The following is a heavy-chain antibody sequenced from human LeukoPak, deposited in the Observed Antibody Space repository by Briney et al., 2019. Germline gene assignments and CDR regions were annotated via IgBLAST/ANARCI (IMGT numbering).Heavy chain of an antibody. CDR1: GYSVTSYW. D-gene: IGHD2-2*01. CDR3: ARSGAVVPAASQGGFQH. V-gene: IGHV5-51*01. CDR2: IYPGDSNT. Sequence: GESLNISCKGSGYSVTSYWIGRVRQMPGKGLEWMGIIYPGDSNTRYSPSFQGQVTISADESISTAYLQWSSPEASDTAMYYCARSGAVVPAASQGGFQHWGQGTLVTVSS. J-gene: IGHJ1*01.